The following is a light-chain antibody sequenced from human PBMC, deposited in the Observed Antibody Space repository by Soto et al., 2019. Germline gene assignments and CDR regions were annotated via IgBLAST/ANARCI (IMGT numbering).Light chain of an antibody. V-gene: IGKV3-20*01. CDR3: QQCGSSSWT. CDR2: AAS. CDR1: QSVSSTY. Sequence: EIVLTQSPGTLSSSPGERATLSCRASQSVSSTYFAWYQQKPGQAPRLLISAASNRSTGLPDRFSGSGSGTDFALTISRLEPEDFAVYYCQQCGSSSWTFGQGTRVEI. J-gene: IGKJ1*01.